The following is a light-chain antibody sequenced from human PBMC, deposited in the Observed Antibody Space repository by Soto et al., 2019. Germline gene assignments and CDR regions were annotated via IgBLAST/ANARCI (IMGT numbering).Light chain of an antibody. V-gene: IGKV2-28*01. CDR3: MQALQTPQT. J-gene: IGKJ1*01. CDR1: PSLLHSNGYNY. Sequence: DIVMTQSPLSLPVTPGEPASISCRSSPSLLHSNGYNYLDWYLQKPEQSPQLLIYLGCNRASGVPDRFSGSGSGTDVTLKISRLEAEDVGVYSGMQALQTPQTFGQGTKVEIK. CDR2: LGC.